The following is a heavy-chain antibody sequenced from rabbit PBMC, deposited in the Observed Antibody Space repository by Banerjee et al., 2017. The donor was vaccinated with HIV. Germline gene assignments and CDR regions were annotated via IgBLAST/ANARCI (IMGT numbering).Heavy chain of an antibody. V-gene: IGHV1S45*01. CDR3: ARDGSGWGANFNL. D-gene: IGHD4-1*01. J-gene: IGHJ4*01. CDR1: GIDFSSYYY. Sequence: QQQLEESGGGLVKPGGTLTLTCKASGIDFSSYYYMCWVRQAPGKGLEWIACINTSNGNTVYASWAKGRFTISKTSSTTVTLQTTSLTAADTATYFCARDGSGWGANFNLWGQGTLVTVS. CDR2: INTSNGNT.